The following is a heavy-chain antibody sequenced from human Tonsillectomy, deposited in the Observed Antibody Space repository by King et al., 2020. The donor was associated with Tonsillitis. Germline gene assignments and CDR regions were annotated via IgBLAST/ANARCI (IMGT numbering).Heavy chain of an antibody. D-gene: IGHD4-23*01. Sequence: QLQESGPGLVKPSETLSLTCTVSGGSISSYYWSWIRQPPGKGLAWIGYIYYSGSTNYNPSLKSRVTISVDTSKNQFSLKLSSVTAADTAVYYCARDLSVGLNYFDYWGQGTLVTVSS. CDR2: IYYSGST. V-gene: IGHV4-59*01. CDR3: ARDLSVGLNYFDY. J-gene: IGHJ4*02. CDR1: GGSISSYY.